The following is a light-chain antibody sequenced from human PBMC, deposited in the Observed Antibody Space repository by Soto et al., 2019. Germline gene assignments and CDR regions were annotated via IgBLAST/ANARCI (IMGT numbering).Light chain of an antibody. V-gene: IGKV3-20*01. Sequence: EIVLTQSPGTLSLFPGERATLSCRASQSVSSNYLAWYQQKPGQAPRLLIYDASSRATGIPNRFSGSGSGTDFTLTISRLEPEDFAVYYCQQYGSSPFTFGPGTKVDIK. CDR3: QQYGSSPFT. J-gene: IGKJ3*01. CDR1: QSVSSNY. CDR2: DAS.